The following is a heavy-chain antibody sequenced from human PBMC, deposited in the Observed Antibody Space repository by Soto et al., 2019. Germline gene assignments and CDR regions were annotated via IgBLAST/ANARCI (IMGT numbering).Heavy chain of an antibody. CDR3: TTDQYCSSTSCYGAFDI. Sequence: GSLRLSCAASGFTFSNAWMSWVRQAPGKGLEWVGRIKSKTDGGTTDYAAPVKGRFTISRDDSKNTLYLQMNSLKTEDTAVYYCTTDQYCSSTSCYGAFDIWGQRTMVT. V-gene: IGHV3-15*01. CDR1: GFTFSNAW. CDR2: IKSKTDGGTT. D-gene: IGHD2-2*01. J-gene: IGHJ3*02.